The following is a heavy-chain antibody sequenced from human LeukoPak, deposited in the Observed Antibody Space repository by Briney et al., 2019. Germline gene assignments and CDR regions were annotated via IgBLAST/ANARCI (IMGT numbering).Heavy chain of an antibody. D-gene: IGHD4-23*01. V-gene: IGHV3-23*01. J-gene: IGHJ6*03. CDR2: ISGSGGST. CDR1: GFTFSSYA. Sequence: GGSLRLSCAASGFTFSSYAMGWVRQAPGKGLEWVSAISGSGGSTYYADSVKGRFTISRDNSKNTLYLQMNSLRAEDTAVYYCAKDAGAGNPYYYYYYMDVWGKGTTVTVSS. CDR3: AKDAGAGNPYYYYYYMDV.